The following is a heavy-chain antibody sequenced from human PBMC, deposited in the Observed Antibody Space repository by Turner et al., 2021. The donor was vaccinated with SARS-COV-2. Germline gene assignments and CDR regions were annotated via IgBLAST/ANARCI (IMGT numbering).Heavy chain of an antibody. CDR1: GYTLTELS. J-gene: IGHJ4*02. V-gene: IGHV1-24*01. D-gene: IGHD2-21*02. CDR2: FDPEDGET. Sequence: QVQLVQSGAEVKKPGASVMVSCKVSGYTLTELSMHWVRQAPGKGLEWMGGFDPEDGETIYPQKFQGRVTMTEDTSTDTAYMELSSLRSEDTAVYYCATGYAYCGGDCSIDYWGQGTLVTVSS. CDR3: ATGYAYCGGDCSIDY.